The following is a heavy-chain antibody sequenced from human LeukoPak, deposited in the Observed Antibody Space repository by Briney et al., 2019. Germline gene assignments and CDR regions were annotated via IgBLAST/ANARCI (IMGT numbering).Heavy chain of an antibody. Sequence: GGSLRLSCAASGFTLSSYGMHWVRQAPGKGLEWVAVISYDGSNKYYADSVKGRFTISRDNSKNTLYLQMNSLRAEDTAVYYCAKDRSGWFDPWGQGTLVTVSS. CDR1: GFTLSSYG. V-gene: IGHV3-30*18. J-gene: IGHJ5*02. D-gene: IGHD3-10*01. CDR3: AKDRSGWFDP. CDR2: ISYDGSNK.